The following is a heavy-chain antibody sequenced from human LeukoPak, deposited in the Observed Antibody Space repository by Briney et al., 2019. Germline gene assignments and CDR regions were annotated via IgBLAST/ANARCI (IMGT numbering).Heavy chain of an antibody. V-gene: IGHV3-48*01. CDR3: AKDMGYYDSQSGDY. D-gene: IGHD3-22*01. J-gene: IGHJ4*02. CDR1: GFTFSSYS. CDR2: ISSSSSTI. Sequence: GGSLRLSCAASGFTFSSYSMNWVRQAPGKGLEWVSYISSSSSTIYYADSVKGRFTISRDNAKNSLYLQMNSLRAEDTAVYYCAKDMGYYDSQSGDYWGQGTLVTVSS.